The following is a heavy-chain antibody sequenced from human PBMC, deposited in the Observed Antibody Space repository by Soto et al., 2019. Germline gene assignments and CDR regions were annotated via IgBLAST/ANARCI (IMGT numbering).Heavy chain of an antibody. J-gene: IGHJ4*02. CDR3: ARRLQWQLRPLDS. CDR1: GFTFSDYY. CDR2: INTLSSAI. Sequence: GGSLRLSCACSGFTFSDYYMTWIRQAPGKGLEWVSYINTLSSAIYYADSVKGRFTISRDNAKNSLYLQMNSLRAEDTAVYYCARRLQWQLRPLDSWGRGTLVTVSS. V-gene: IGHV3-11*01. D-gene: IGHD6-19*01.